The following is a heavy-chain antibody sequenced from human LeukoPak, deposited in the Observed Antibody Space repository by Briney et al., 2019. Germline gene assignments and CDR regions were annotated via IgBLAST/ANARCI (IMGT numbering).Heavy chain of an antibody. CDR1: GYTFTSYG. CDR3: ARGARFGELFSYYYYYYMDV. J-gene: IGHJ6*03. Sequence: ASVKVSCKASGYTFTSYGINWVRQATGQGLEWMGWMNPNSGNTGYAQKFQGRVTITRNTSISTAYMELSSLRSEDTAVYYCARGARFGELFSYYYYYYMDVWGKGTTVTVSS. V-gene: IGHV1-8*03. D-gene: IGHD3-10*01. CDR2: MNPNSGNT.